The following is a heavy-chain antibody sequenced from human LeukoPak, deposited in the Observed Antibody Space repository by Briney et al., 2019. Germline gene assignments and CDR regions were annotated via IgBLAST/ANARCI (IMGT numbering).Heavy chain of an antibody. V-gene: IGHV3-23*01. D-gene: IGHD5-24*01. J-gene: IGHJ4*02. CDR2: ISGSGGST. CDR3: AKALRWLQPYFDY. Sequence: GGSLRLSCAASGFTFSSYAMSWVRQAPGKGLEWVSSISGSGGSTYYADSVKGWFTISRDNSKNTLYLQMNSLRAEDTAVCYCAKALRWLQPYFDYWGQGTLVTVSS. CDR1: GFTFSSYA.